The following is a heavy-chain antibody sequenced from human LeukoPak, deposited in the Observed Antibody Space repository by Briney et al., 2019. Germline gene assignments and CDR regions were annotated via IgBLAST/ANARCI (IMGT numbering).Heavy chain of an antibody. J-gene: IGHJ4*02. CDR2: INSDGSST. V-gene: IGHV3-74*01. D-gene: IGHD5-24*01. Sequence: GGPLRLSCAASRFPLSSYWMHWLRQAPRKGLVWVSSINSDGSSTNYAVSVKGRFSVYRDNAKNKVYVQMNSLRAEDTAVYYCARGYGYNLLDYWGQGTLVTVSS. CDR1: RFPLSSYW. CDR3: ARGYGYNLLDY.